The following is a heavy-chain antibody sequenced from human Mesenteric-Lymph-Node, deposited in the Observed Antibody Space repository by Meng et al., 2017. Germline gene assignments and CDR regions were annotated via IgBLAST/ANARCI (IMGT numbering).Heavy chain of an antibody. CDR1: GYSFTTYPSYW. Sequence: GESLKISCKASGYSFTTYPSYWIAWVRQMPGKGLEWMGFIYPGDSDTRYSPSFQGQVTISADKSISTAYLQWSSLKASDTAMYYCARPTQYYYDSSGLIDAFDIWGQGTMVTVSS. D-gene: IGHD3-22*01. J-gene: IGHJ3*02. V-gene: IGHV5-51*01. CDR2: IYPGDSDT. CDR3: ARPTQYYYDSSGLIDAFDI.